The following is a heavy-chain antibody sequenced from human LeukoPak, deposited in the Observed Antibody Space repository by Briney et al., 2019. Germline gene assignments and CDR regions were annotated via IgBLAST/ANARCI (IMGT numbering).Heavy chain of an antibody. CDR2: LDPEDGET. D-gene: IGHD2-2*01. J-gene: IGHJ3*02. Sequence: ASVTVFCKVSGYTLTELSMHGVRQAPGKGLEWMGGLDPEDGETIYAQKFQGRVTMTEDTSTDTAYMELSSLRSEDTGVYYCATRKCSSTSCKPRYDAFDIWGQGTMVTVSS. CDR1: GYTLTELS. V-gene: IGHV1-24*01. CDR3: ATRKCSSTSCKPRYDAFDI.